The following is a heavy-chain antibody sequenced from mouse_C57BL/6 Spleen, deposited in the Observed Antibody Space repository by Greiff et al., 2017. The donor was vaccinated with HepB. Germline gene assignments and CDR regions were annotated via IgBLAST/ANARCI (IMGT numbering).Heavy chain of an antibody. CDR1: GYTFTSYW. CDR3: ARRRYDEDYYAMDY. D-gene: IGHD2-3*01. Sequence: VKLQQPGAELVRPGSSVKLSCKASGYTFTSYWMHWVKQRPIQGLEWIGNIDPSDSETHYNQKFKDKATLTVDKSSSTAYMQLSSLTSEDSAVYYCARRRYDEDYYAMDYWGQGTSVTVSS. CDR2: IDPSDSET. V-gene: IGHV1-52*01. J-gene: IGHJ4*01.